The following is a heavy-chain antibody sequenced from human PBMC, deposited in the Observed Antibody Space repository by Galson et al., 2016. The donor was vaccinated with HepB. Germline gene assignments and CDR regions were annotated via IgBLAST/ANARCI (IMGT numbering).Heavy chain of an antibody. Sequence: SLRLSCAASGFSFSDYYMTWIRQAPGKGLECLSYISASGGTIYYADSVKGRFTVSRDSAKNSLYLQMNSLRVDDTAVYCCARITAAGGNDYWGQGTLVTVSS. CDR2: ISASGGTI. CDR3: ARITAAGGNDY. D-gene: IGHD6-13*01. CDR1: GFSFSDYY. J-gene: IGHJ4*02. V-gene: IGHV3-11*04.